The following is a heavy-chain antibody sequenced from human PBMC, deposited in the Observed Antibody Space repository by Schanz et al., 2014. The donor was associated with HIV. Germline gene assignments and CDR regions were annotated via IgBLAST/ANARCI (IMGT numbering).Heavy chain of an antibody. CDR3: ARDIKYDDPFQYGMDV. CDR1: GFTLTSYY. V-gene: IGHV1-46*01. D-gene: IGHD1-1*01. CDR2: INPSGGRT. Sequence: QVQLVQSGAEVRKPGASVKVACRVSGFTLTSYYMHWVRQAPGQGLEWMGIINPSGGRTNYAQKFQGRVAITADKSTGTVYMDLGSLTSEDTAVYFCARDIKYDDPFQYGMDVWGQGTTVSVSS. J-gene: IGHJ6*02.